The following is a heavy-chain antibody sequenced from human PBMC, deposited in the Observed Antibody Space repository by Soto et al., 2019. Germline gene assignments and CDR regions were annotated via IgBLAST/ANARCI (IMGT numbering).Heavy chain of an antibody. J-gene: IGHJ4*02. CDR3: ARALRFTYYYDSSGYGHFDY. CDR1: SYA. D-gene: IGHD3-22*01. V-gene: IGHV1-69*01. Sequence: SYAISWVRQAPGQGLEWMGGIIPIFGTANYAQKFQGRVTITADESTSTAYMELSSLRSEDTAVYYCARALRFTYYYDSSGYGHFDYWGQGTLVTVSS. CDR2: IIPIFGTA.